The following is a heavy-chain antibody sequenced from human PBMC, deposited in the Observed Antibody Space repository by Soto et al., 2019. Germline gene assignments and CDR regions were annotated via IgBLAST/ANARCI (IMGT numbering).Heavy chain of an antibody. D-gene: IGHD2-15*01. V-gene: IGHV1-69*01. CDR3: ARDRLVVVVAANYYYYYGTDV. Sequence: QVQLVQSGAEVKKPGSSVKVSCKASGGTFSSYAISWVRQAPGQGLEWMGGIIPIFGTANYAQKFQGRVTITADESTSTAYMELSSLRSEDTAVYYCARDRLVVVVAANYYYYYGTDVWGQGTTVTVSS. CDR2: IIPIFGTA. J-gene: IGHJ6*02. CDR1: GGTFSSYA.